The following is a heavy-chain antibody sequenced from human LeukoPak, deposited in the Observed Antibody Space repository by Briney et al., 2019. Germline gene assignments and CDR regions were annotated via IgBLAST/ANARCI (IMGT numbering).Heavy chain of an antibody. J-gene: IGHJ4*02. CDR1: GYTFTGYY. V-gene: IGHV1-2*02. Sequence: GASVKVSCKASGYTFTGYYVHWVRQAPGLGLEWMGWINPNSGGTNYAQKFQDRVTMSRDTSTTTAYMELSRLRSDDTAVYYCARGEQLERYYFDYWGQGTLVTVSS. CDR3: ARGEQLERYYFDY. CDR2: INPNSGGT. D-gene: IGHD1-1*01.